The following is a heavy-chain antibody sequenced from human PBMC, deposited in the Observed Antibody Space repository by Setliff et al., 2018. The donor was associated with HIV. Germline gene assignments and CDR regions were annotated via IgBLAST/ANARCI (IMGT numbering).Heavy chain of an antibody. CDR1: GESFNTYF. D-gene: IGHD2-8*01. V-gene: IGHV4-34*01. CDR2: INHSGST. J-gene: IGHJ4*02. CDR3: ATGLIMAPDC. Sequence: PSETLSLTCAVYGESFNTYFWSWIRQPPGKGLEWIGQINHSGSTNYNPSLRSRVTISIGTSKNQFSLKLSSVTAADTAVYYCATGLIMAPDCWGQGSLVSAPQ.